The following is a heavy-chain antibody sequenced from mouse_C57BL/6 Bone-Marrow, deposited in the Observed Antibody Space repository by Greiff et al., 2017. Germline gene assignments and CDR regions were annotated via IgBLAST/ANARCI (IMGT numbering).Heavy chain of an antibody. D-gene: IGHD2-2*01. J-gene: IGHJ3*01. CDR1: DYTFTGYW. CDR3: SGMVMRFAY. Sequence: VQLQQSGAGLMKPGASLKLSCKSTDYTFTGYWIAWVKQTPGHGLEWIGEILPGSGSTNYTEKIKGKATFTADTSSNTTYLQLSSLRTEDVAISLCSGMVMRFAYWGQGTLVTVSA. V-gene: IGHV1-9*01. CDR2: ILPGSGST.